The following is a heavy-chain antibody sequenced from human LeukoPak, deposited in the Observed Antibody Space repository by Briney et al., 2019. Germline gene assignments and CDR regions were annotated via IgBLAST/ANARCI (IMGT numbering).Heavy chain of an antibody. J-gene: IGHJ3*02. D-gene: IGHD2-8*01. Sequence: SETLSLTCTVSGGSISSYYWSWIRQPPGKGLEWIGHIYNSGSTNYNPSLKSRVTMSVDTSKSQFSLKLSSVTAADTAVYYCARDCTNGVCYTCAFDIWGQGTMVTVSS. V-gene: IGHV4-59*01. CDR1: GGSISSYY. CDR3: ARDCTNGVCYTCAFDI. CDR2: IYNSGST.